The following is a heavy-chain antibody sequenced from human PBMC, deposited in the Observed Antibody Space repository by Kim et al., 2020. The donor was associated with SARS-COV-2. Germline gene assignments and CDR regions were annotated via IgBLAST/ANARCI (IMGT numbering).Heavy chain of an antibody. Sequence: SETLSLTCTVSGYSISSGYYWGWIRQPPGKGLEWIGSIYHSGSTYYNPSLKSRVTISVDTSKNQFSLKLSSVTAADTAVYYCAREEGGRGGWYFDYWGQGTLVTVSS. D-gene: IGHD6-19*01. CDR1: GYSISSGYY. CDR3: AREEGGRGGWYFDY. CDR2: IYHSGST. V-gene: IGHV4-38-2*02. J-gene: IGHJ4*02.